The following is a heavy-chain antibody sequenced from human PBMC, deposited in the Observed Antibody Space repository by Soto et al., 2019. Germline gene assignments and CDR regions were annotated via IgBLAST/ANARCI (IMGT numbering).Heavy chain of an antibody. CDR2: IYYSGST. Sequence: QLQLQESGPGLVKPSETLSLTCTVSGGSISSSSYYWGWIRQPPGKGLEWIGSIYYSGSTYYNPSLKSRVTISVDTSKNQFSLKLSSVTAADTAVYYCARSPRIGQQLSRFDYWGQGTLVTVAS. D-gene: IGHD6-13*01. V-gene: IGHV4-39*01. CDR3: ARSPRIGQQLSRFDY. J-gene: IGHJ4*02. CDR1: GGSISSSSYY.